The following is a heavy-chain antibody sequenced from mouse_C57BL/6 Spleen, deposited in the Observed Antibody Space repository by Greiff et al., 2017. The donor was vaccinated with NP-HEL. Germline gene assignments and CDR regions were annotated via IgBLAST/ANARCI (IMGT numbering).Heavy chain of an antibody. CDR1: GYTFTSYW. V-gene: IGHV1-52*01. CDR3: ARVGGYYVDYAMDY. CDR2: IDPSDSET. J-gene: IGHJ4*01. D-gene: IGHD2-3*01. Sequence: VQLQQPGAELVRPGSSVKLSCKASGYTFTSYWMHWVKQRPIQGLEWIGNIDPSDSETHYNQKFKDKATLTVDKSSSTAYMQLSSLTSEDSAVYFCARVGGYYVDYAMDYWGQGTSVTVSS.